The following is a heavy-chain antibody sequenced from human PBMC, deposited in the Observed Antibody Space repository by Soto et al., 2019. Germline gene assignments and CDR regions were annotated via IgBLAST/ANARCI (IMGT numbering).Heavy chain of an antibody. CDR3: AKGYSSGHTPVFDY. J-gene: IGHJ4*02. Sequence: GGSLRLSCAASGFTFSSYGMHWVRQAPGKGLEWVAVISYDGSNKYYADSVKGRFTISRDNSKNTLYLQMNSLRAEDTAVYYCAKGYSSGHTPVFDYWGQGTLVTVSS. CDR1: GFTFSSYG. D-gene: IGHD6-19*01. CDR2: ISYDGSNK. V-gene: IGHV3-30*18.